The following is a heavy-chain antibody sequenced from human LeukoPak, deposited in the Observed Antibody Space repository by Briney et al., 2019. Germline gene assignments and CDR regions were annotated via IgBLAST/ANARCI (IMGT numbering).Heavy chain of an antibody. CDR2: INPNSGGT. V-gene: IGHV1-2*02. J-gene: IGHJ1*01. CDR1: GYTFTGYY. Sequence: ASVKVSCKASGYTFTGYYMHWVRQAPGQGLEWMGWINPNSGGTNYAQKFQGRVTMTRDTSISTAHMELSRLRSDDTAVYYCARELTKIYSSSSQKNFQHWGQGTLVTVSS. CDR3: ARELTKIYSSSSQKNFQH. D-gene: IGHD6-6*01.